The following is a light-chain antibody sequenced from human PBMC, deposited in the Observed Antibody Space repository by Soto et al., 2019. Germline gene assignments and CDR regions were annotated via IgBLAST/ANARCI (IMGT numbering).Light chain of an antibody. CDR1: QSLVYGRGNIY. V-gene: IGKV2-30*01. Sequence: DVVMTRSPLSLPVTLGQPASISCRSSQSLVYGRGNIYLNWFQQRPGRSPRRLIYYVSIRDSGVPDRFSGGGSGTNFTLKISRVEAEDVGVYYCMQGTHWPFTLGPGTKVDIK. J-gene: IGKJ3*01. CDR2: YVS. CDR3: MQGTHWPFT.